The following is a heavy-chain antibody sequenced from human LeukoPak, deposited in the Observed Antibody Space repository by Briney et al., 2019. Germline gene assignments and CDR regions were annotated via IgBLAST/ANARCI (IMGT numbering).Heavy chain of an antibody. D-gene: IGHD3-22*01. Sequence: GGSLRLSCAASGFTFSSYTMSWVRQAPGKGLEWVAVISHDGTNKYYADSVKGRFTVSRDNSKNTLYLQMNNLRTEDTAVYYCVKADSGYYHWGQGTLVTVSS. CDR1: GFTFSSYT. J-gene: IGHJ5*02. V-gene: IGHV3-30*18. CDR2: ISHDGTNK. CDR3: VKADSGYYH.